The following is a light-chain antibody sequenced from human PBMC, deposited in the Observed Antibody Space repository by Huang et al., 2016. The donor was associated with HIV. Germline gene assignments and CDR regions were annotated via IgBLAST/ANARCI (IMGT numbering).Light chain of an antibody. Sequence: DIVMVQSPASLSVTLGEAASITCRSSQSLLHSNGHNYLDWYWKKPGQSPQLLIYLSSTRASGVPDRCSGSGSGTDFTLRINRVESGDVGVYYCMQGLQTWTFGQGTKVEIK. J-gene: IGKJ1*01. CDR1: QSLLHSNGHNY. CDR2: LSS. CDR3: MQGLQTWT. V-gene: IGKV2-28*01.